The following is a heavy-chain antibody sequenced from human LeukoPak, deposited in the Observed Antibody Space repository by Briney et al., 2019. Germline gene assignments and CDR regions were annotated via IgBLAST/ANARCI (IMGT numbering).Heavy chain of an antibody. CDR2: ICYSGST. J-gene: IGHJ5*02. V-gene: IGHV4-39*01. CDR1: GGSISSSSYC. Sequence: PSETLSLTCTVSGGSISSSSYCWGWIRQPPGKGLEWIGSICYSGSTFYNPSLKSRVTLSVDTSKNQFSLKLSSVTAADTAVYYCARTENYIPEDGFDPWGQGTLVTVSS. D-gene: IGHD5-24*01. CDR3: ARTENYIPEDGFDP.